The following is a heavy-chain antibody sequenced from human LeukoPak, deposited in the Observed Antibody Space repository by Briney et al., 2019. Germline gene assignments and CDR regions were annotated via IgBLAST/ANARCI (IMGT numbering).Heavy chain of an antibody. Sequence: PGGSLRLSCAASGFTFSSYGMNWVRQAPGKGLEWIGYIYYSGSTNYNPSLKSRVSISVDTSKNQFSLKLSSVAAADTAVYYCARTGSTVTMLYPFDHWGQGTLVTVSS. V-gene: IGHV4-59*01. CDR2: IYYSGST. CDR1: GFTFSSYG. CDR3: ARTGSTVTMLYPFDH. J-gene: IGHJ4*02. D-gene: IGHD4-17*01.